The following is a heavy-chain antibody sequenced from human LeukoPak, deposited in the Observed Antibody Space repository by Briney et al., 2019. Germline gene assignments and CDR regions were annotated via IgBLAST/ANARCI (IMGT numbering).Heavy chain of an antibody. CDR2: INWHGGST. V-gene: IGHV3-20*04. CDR3: ERGSVRWNYLFDY. CDR1: GFTFDDYG. J-gene: IGHJ4*02. Sequence: GGSLRLSCAASGFTFDDYGMSWVRQAPGKGLEWVSGINWHGGSTGYADSVKGRFTISRDNAKISLYLQMNSLRAEDTALYYCERGSVRWNYLFDYWGQGTLVTVSS. D-gene: IGHD1-7*01.